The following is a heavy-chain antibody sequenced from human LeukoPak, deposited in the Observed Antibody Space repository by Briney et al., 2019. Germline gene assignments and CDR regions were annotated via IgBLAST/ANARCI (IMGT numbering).Heavy chain of an antibody. CDR1: GFIFSSLG. CDR2: IQDDESNK. D-gene: IGHD1-1*01. Sequence: GGSLRLSCAASGFIFSSLGMHWVRQAPGKGLEWVAFIQDDESNKFYADSVKGRFAISTDNSKNTLFLQMNSLRPEDTALYYCAKQLVERPHYYYMDVWGKGTTVTVSS. J-gene: IGHJ6*03. CDR3: AKQLVERPHYYYMDV. V-gene: IGHV3-30*02.